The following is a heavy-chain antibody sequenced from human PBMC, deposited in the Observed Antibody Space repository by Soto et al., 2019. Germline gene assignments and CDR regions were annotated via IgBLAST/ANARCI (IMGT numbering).Heavy chain of an antibody. CDR2: IKQDGSEK. D-gene: IGHD5-18*01. J-gene: IGHJ4*02. Sequence: GGSLRLSCPASGFTLSSYLMSWVRQAPGKGLEWVANIKQDGSEKDYVDSVKGRFTISRDNAKNSLYLQMNSLRAEDTAVYYCARVLDTVMVMIDYWGQGTRVTVYS. V-gene: IGHV3-7*03. CDR1: GFTLSSYL. CDR3: ARVLDTVMVMIDY.